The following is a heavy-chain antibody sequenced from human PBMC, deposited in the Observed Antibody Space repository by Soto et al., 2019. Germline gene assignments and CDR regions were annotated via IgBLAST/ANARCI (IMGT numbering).Heavy chain of an antibody. CDR1: RYTFNSYA. Sequence: SVKVSCQPSRYTFNSYAMLWVREAPGQRLEWMGGINAGNGNTKYSQKFQGRVTITRDTSENTAYMDPRRLRSEATAVYYCASGAVHTAMVRSGFDSWGQGTLVTVSS. CDR3: ASGAVHTAMVRSGFDS. J-gene: IGHJ4*02. D-gene: IGHD5-18*01. V-gene: IGHV1-3*01. CDR2: INAGNGNT.